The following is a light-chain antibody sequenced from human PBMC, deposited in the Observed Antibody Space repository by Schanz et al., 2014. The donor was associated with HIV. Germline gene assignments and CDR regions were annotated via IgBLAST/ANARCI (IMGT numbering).Light chain of an antibody. J-gene: IGLJ3*02. CDR2: DVS. CDR1: SSDVGAYNS. V-gene: IGLV2-14*01. CDR3: SSFTSSNTWV. Sequence: QSVLTQPASVSGSPGQSITISCTGTSSDVGAYNSVSWFQQYPGKAPKLIIYDVSNRPSGVSNRFSGSKSANTASLTISGLQAEDEADYHCSSFTSSNTWVFGGGTQLTVL.